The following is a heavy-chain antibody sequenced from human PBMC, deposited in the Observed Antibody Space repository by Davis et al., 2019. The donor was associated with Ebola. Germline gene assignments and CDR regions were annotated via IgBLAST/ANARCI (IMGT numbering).Heavy chain of an antibody. CDR2: IWYDGSNK. J-gene: IGHJ6*02. CDR3: ARGPSRITFGGVIGYGMDV. CDR1: GFTFSSYG. Sequence: PGGSLRLSCAASGFTFSSYGMHWVRQAPGKGLEWVAVIWYDGSNKYYADSVKGRFTISRDNSKNTLYLQMNSLRAEDTAVYYCARGPSRITFGGVIGYGMDVWGQGTTVTVSS. V-gene: IGHV3-33*01. D-gene: IGHD3-16*02.